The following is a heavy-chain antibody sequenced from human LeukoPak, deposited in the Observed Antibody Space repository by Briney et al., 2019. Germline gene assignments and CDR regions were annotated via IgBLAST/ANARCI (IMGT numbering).Heavy chain of an antibody. J-gene: IGHJ5*02. CDR2: INGGGKT. CDR3: ARRPYGLIRGIGGPTGHWFEA. Sequence: PSETLSLTCAVHGGSPSVYFCSWIRQSPGKGLEWIGEINGGGKTDYNPSLKSRVTMSVDTSKNQFSLRLTSVTAADTAIYYCARRPYGLIRGIGGPTGHWFEAWGQGTLVSVSS. CDR1: GGSPSVYF. D-gene: IGHD3-16*01. V-gene: IGHV4-34*01.